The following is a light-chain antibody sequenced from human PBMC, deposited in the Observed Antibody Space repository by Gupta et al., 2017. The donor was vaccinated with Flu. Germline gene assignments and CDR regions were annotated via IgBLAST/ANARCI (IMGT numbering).Light chain of an antibody. CDR3: QSYDSSLREV. Sequence: RVTISCTGSSSNIGEGYDVHWYQQLPGTAPKLLIYGNSNRPSGVPDRFSGSKSGTSASLAITGLQAEDEADYYCQSYDSSLREVFGTGTKVTVL. V-gene: IGLV1-40*01. CDR2: GNS. CDR1: SSNIGEGYD. J-gene: IGLJ1*01.